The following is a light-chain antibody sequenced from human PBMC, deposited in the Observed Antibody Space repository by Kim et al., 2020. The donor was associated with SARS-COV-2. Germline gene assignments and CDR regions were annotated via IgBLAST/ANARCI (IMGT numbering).Light chain of an antibody. Sequence: QSVTISCTGTSGDVGGYNYVSWYQQHPGKAPKLMIYEVSKRPSGVPDRFSGSKSGNTASLTVSGLQAEDEADYYCSSYGGSNNLYVFGTGTKVTVL. CDR3: SSYGGSNNLYV. CDR2: EVS. J-gene: IGLJ1*01. CDR1: SGDVGGYNY. V-gene: IGLV2-8*01.